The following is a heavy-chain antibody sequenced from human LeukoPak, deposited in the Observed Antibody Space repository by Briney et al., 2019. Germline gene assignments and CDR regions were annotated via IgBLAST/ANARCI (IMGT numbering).Heavy chain of an antibody. V-gene: IGHV3-74*01. D-gene: IGHD2-8*02. CDR1: GFIFNNYW. J-gene: IGHJ4*02. Sequence: GGSLRLSCSASGFIFNNYWMHWVRQAPGKGLVRISRVSPDGRSTNYADSVKGRFTISRDNAKNTLYLQMNSLSAEDTAIYYCAKVDGTGNSVFDYWGQGTLVPVSS. CDR2: VSPDGRST. CDR3: AKVDGTGNSVFDY.